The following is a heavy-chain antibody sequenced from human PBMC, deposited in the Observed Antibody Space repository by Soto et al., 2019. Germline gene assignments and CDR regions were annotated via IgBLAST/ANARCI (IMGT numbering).Heavy chain of an antibody. CDR3: AKDLSRWPHYAFDS. V-gene: IGHV3-23*01. Sequence: PGGSLRLSCAASGFTFSNYVMNWVRQAPGKGPEWVSGISSNGDTANYADSVNGRFTISRDNSKNALYMQMNGLRPEDTAVYYCAKDLSRWPHYAFDSWGQGT. CDR2: ISSNGDTA. CDR1: GFTFSNYV. J-gene: IGHJ5*01. D-gene: IGHD4-17*01.